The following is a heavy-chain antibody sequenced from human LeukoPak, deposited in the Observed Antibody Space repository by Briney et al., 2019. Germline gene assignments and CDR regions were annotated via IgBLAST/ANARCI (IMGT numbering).Heavy chain of an antibody. CDR3: ASGSTSGLFDY. D-gene: IGHD1-26*01. J-gene: IGHJ4*02. CDR1: GFTFSSYS. V-gene: IGHV3-21*01. CDR2: ISSSSSYI. Sequence: GGSLRLSCAASGFTFSSYSMNWVRQAPGKGLEWVSSISSSSSYIYYADSVKGRFTVSRDNTKNSLYLQMNSLRAEDTAVYYCASGSTSGLFDYWGQGTLVTVSS.